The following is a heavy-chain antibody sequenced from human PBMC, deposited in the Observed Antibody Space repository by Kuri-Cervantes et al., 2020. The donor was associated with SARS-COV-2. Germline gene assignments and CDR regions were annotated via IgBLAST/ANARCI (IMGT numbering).Heavy chain of an antibody. J-gene: IGHJ4*02. CDR3: ARRSGSYYSYYFDY. CDR1: GFTFSSYA. D-gene: IGHD1-26*01. Sequence: GGSLRLSCAASGFTFSSYAMSWVRQAPGKGLEWVAVISYGGSNKYYADSVKGRFTISRDNSKNTLYLQMNSLRAEDTAVYYCARRSGSYYSYYFDYWGQGTLVTVSS. V-gene: IGHV3-30-3*01. CDR2: ISYGGSNK.